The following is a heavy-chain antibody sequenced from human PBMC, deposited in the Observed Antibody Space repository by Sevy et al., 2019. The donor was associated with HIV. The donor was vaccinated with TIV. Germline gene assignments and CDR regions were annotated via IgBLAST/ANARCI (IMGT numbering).Heavy chain of an antibody. D-gene: IGHD1-26*01. CDR3: ANAYSGSYLLSYVYALDV. Sequence: GGSLRLSCIGSGFSFSYYGIHWVRQSPGKGLDWVALISHDGINEYYADSVKGGFTISRDNSKNTVYLEMNSLRNEDTAIYFCANAYSGSYLLSYVYALDVWGQGTTVTASS. V-gene: IGHV3-30*18. CDR1: GFSFSYYG. J-gene: IGHJ6*02. CDR2: ISHDGINE.